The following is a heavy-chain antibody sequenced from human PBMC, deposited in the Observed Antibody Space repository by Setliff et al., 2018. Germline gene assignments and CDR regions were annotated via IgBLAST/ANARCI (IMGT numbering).Heavy chain of an antibody. CDR3: AGSTVTQVDY. CDR2: IHYSGNT. J-gene: IGHJ4*02. V-gene: IGHV4-38-2*01. D-gene: IGHD4-17*01. CDR1: GDSISSGNW. Sequence: PSETLSLTCAVSGDSISSGNWWSWVRQPPEKGLEWIGRIHYSGNTYYNASLKSRVIISVDTAQNQFSLSLSSVTAADTAVYYCAGSTVTQVDYWGQGTLVTVSS.